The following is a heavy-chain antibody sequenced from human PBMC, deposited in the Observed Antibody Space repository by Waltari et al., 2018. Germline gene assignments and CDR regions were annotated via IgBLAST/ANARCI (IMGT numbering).Heavy chain of an antibody. Sequence: QVQLVQSGAEVKKPGSSVKVSCKASGGTFSSYAISWVRQAPGQGLEWMGGIIPSLGIANYAQKFQGRVTITADESTSTAYMELSSLRSEDTAVYYCARAYYYGSGSYYPDYWGQGTLVTVSS. V-gene: IGHV1-69*04. D-gene: IGHD3-10*01. CDR2: IIPSLGIA. CDR1: GGTFSSYA. J-gene: IGHJ4*02. CDR3: ARAYYYGSGSYYPDY.